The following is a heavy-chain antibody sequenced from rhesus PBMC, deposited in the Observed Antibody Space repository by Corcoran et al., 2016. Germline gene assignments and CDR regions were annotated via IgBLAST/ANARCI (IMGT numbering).Heavy chain of an antibody. CDR2: IYGNGSSP. CDR3: ARDRDNLWSGYRFDY. CDR1: GGSISDRYY. J-gene: IGHJ4*01. Sequence: QVQLQDSGPGLVKPSETLSLTCAVSGGSISDRYYWNWIRQPPGTGLEWIGNIYGNGSSPNYTPTLKVGVTVSRDTSKNQFLLKRGPVTAADTAVYYCARDRDNLWSGYRFDYWGQGVLVTVSS. D-gene: IGHD3-3*01. V-gene: IGHV4S9*01.